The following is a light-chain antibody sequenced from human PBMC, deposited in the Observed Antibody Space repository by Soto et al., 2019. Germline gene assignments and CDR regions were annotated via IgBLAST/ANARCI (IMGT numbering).Light chain of an antibody. CDR3: QQTYSSPET. V-gene: IGKV1-39*01. J-gene: IGKJ1*01. CDR1: QSISNY. Sequence: DIQMTQSPSSLSAAVGDRVTITCRASQSISNYLNWFQQKPGNPPKLLIYAASTLQGGVPSRFSGRESGTDFTLTISSLQHEDFETYYCQQTYSSPETFGQGTKVEI. CDR2: AAS.